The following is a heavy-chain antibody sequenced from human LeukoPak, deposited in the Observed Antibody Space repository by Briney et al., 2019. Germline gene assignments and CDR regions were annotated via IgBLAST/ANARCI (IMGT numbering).Heavy chain of an antibody. J-gene: IGHJ4*02. CDR1: GYTFTGYY. CDR3: ARAVAGIDY. Sequence: ATVKVSCKASGYTFTGYYLHWVRQAPGQGLEWMGWINPNSGVTNYAQNFQGRVTMTRDTSINTGYMELSRLRSDDTALYYCARAVAGIDYWGQGTLVTVSS. V-gene: IGHV1-2*02. CDR2: INPNSGVT. D-gene: IGHD6-19*01.